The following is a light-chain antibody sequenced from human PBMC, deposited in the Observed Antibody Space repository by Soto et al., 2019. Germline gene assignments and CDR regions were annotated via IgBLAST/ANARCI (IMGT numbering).Light chain of an antibody. CDR3: CSSGGSPTYV. J-gene: IGLJ1*01. CDR1: SSDVGGYNY. V-gene: IGLV2-23*02. Sequence: QSVLTQPASVSGSPGQSITISCTGTSSDVGGYNYVSWFQQLPGKAPKLIIYEVSNRPSGVSNRFSGSKSGNTASLTISGLKVEDEADYYCCSSGGSPTYVFGTGTKVTVL. CDR2: EVS.